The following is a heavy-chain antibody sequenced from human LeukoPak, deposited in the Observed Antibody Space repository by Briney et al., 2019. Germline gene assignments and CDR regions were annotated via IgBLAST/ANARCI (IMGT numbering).Heavy chain of an antibody. CDR1: GFTFSIYA. V-gene: IGHV3-30*01. Sequence: GGSLRLSCAASGFTFSIYAIHWVRQVPGGGLEWVAVVSYHGRNQYYADSVKGRFITSRDNSKNTVSLQMNSLRPEDTAVYYCARDQGDAGNRIKRDGHYMDVWGKGTTVTVSS. CDR3: ARDQGDAGNRIKRDGHYMDV. CDR2: VSYHGRNQ. D-gene: IGHD1-1*01. J-gene: IGHJ6*03.